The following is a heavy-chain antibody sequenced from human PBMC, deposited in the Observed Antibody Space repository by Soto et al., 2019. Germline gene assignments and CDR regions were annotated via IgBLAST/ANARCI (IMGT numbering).Heavy chain of an antibody. CDR1: GFTFDDYT. CDR2: ISWDGGST. J-gene: IGHJ6*02. V-gene: IGHV3-43*01. D-gene: IGHD3-3*01. CDR3: AKEFTICGVVLGMDV. Sequence: WGSLRLSCAASGFTFDDYTMHWVRQAPGKGLEWVSLISWDGGSTYYADSVKRRFTISRDNSKNSLYLQMNSLRTEDTALYYCAKEFTICGVVLGMDVLGQGTTVTVSS.